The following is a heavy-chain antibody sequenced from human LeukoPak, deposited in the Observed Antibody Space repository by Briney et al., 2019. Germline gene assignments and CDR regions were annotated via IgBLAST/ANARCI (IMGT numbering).Heavy chain of an antibody. CDR1: GYTLTELS. J-gene: IGHJ3*02. CDR3: ATEGITGTTAGAFDI. Sequence: ASVKVSCKVSGYTLTELSMHWVRQAPGKGREWMGGFDPEDGETIYAQKFQGRVTMTEDTSTDTAYMELSSLGSEDTAVYYCATEGITGTTAGAFDIWGQGTMVTVSS. V-gene: IGHV1-24*01. D-gene: IGHD1-7*01. CDR2: FDPEDGET.